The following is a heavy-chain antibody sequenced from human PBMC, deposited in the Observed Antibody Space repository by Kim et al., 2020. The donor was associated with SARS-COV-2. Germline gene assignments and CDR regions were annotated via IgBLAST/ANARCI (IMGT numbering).Heavy chain of an antibody. CDR3: AKSSGGGYYDY. D-gene: IGHD3-22*01. V-gene: IGHV3-23*03. CDR1: GFTFSSYA. J-gene: IGHJ4*02. Sequence: GGSLRLSCAASGFTFSSYAMSWVRQAPGKGLEWVSVIYSGGSSTYYADSVKGRFTISRDNSKNTLYLQMNSLRAEDTAVYYCAKSSGGGYYDYWGQGTLVTVSS. CDR2: IYSGGSST.